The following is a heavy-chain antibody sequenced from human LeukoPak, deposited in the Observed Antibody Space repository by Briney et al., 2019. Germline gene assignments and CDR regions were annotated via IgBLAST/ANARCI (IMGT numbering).Heavy chain of an antibody. J-gene: IGHJ5*02. CDR2: FDPEDGET. D-gene: IGHD3-10*01. CDR1: GYTLTELS. CDR3: ATSSLVRGVIRSWFDP. V-gene: IGHV1-24*01. Sequence: ASVKVSCKVSGYTLTELSMHWVRQAPGKGLEWMGGFDPEDGETIYAQKFQGRVTMTEDTSTDTAYMELSSLRSEDTAVYYCATSSLVRGVIRSWFDPWGQGTLVTVSS.